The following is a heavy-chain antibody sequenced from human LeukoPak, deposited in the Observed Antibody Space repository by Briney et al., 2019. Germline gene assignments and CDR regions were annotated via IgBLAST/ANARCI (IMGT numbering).Heavy chain of an antibody. V-gene: IGHV3-23*01. CDR1: GLTFSRYA. CDR3: ARYSTGWCFDY. J-gene: IGHJ4*02. CDR2: ISASGGST. Sequence: RPGGSLRLSCAASGLTFSRYAMSWVRQAPGKGLEWVSAISASGGSTYYADSVKGRFTISRDNAKNPLYLQMNSLRDEDTAVYYCARYSTGWCFDYWGQGTLVTVSS. D-gene: IGHD6-19*01.